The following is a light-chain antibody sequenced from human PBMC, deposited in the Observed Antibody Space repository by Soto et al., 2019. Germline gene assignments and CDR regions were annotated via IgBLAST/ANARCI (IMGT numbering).Light chain of an antibody. V-gene: IGKV3-15*01. Sequence: IVMTQSPASLSVPPGERVTLSCRASQPVYSNLAWYQQKPGQAPRLLIYGASTRATGIPARFSGSGSGTEFTLTISSLQSEDFGVYYCQQYDNWPPLTFGGGTKVEIK. J-gene: IGKJ4*01. CDR2: GAS. CDR3: QQYDNWPPLT. CDR1: QPVYSN.